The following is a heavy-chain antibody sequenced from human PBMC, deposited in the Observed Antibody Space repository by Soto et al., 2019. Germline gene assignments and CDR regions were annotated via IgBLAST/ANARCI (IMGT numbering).Heavy chain of an antibody. CDR1: GLTFSSYW. J-gene: IGHJ4*02. D-gene: IGHD1-1*01. V-gene: IGHV3-7*01. CDR3: ARTGDGHHDFLDY. CDR2: INQDGNED. Sequence: VHLEESGGGVVHPGGALRLSCAASGLTFSSYWMNWVRQAPGKGLEWVANINQDGNEDNLLDSVKGRLPISRDNAKNSLFLQMNSLRVDDTAVYYCARTGDGHHDFLDYWGQGALVSVSS.